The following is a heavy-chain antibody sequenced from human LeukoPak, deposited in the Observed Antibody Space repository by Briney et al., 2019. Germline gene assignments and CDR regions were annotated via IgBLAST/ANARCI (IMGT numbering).Heavy chain of an antibody. V-gene: IGHV4-59*01. J-gene: IGHJ4*02. CDR1: GGSISSYY. CDR3: ARVTGYVMEDSFDY. Sequence: SETLSLTCTVSGGSISSYYWSWIRQPPGKGLEWIGYIYYSGSTNYNPSLKSRVTISVDTSKNQFSLRLSSVPAADTAVYYCARVTGYVMEDSFDYWGQGPLVTVSS. D-gene: IGHD6-13*01. CDR2: IYYSGST.